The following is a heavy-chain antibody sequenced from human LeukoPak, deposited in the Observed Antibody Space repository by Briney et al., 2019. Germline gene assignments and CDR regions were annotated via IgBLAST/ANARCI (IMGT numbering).Heavy chain of an antibody. Sequence: WASVKVSCKASGYSFPSYGISWVRQAPGQGPEWMGWISPYNDNTNYAQKLQGRATLTTDTSTSTAYMELRSLRSDDTAVYYCARHFYGSGTYYHFDCWGQGTLVTVSS. J-gene: IGHJ4*02. CDR3: ARHFYGSGTYYHFDC. CDR2: ISPYNDNT. CDR1: GYSFPSYG. D-gene: IGHD3-10*01. V-gene: IGHV1-18*01.